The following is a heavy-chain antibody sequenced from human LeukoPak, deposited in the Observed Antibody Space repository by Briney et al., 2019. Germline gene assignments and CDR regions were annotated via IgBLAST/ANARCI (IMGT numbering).Heavy chain of an antibody. CDR1: GGSISSYY. J-gene: IGHJ4*02. CDR2: IYYSGST. D-gene: IGHD3-3*01. Sequence: SETLSLTCTVSGGSISSYYWSWIRQPPGKGLEWIGYIYYSGSTNYNPSLKSRVTISVDTSKNQFSLKLSSVTAADTAVYYCARDLAKLRFLEWLGFDYWGQGTLVTVSS. CDR3: ARDLAKLRFLEWLGFDY. V-gene: IGHV4-59*01.